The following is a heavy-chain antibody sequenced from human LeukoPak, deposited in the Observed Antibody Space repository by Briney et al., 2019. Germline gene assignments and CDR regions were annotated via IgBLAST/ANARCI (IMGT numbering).Heavy chain of an antibody. Sequence: GGSLRLSCSASGFTFSSYAMSWVRQAPGKGLERVSGISGSGDNTYYADSVKGRFTISRDSSKNTLYVQVNSLGTEDTAAYYCAKGSYYDSSGSFYFDYWGQGTLVTVSS. V-gene: IGHV3-23*01. CDR3: AKGSYYDSSGSFYFDY. CDR1: GFTFSSYA. CDR2: ISGSGDNT. D-gene: IGHD3-22*01. J-gene: IGHJ4*02.